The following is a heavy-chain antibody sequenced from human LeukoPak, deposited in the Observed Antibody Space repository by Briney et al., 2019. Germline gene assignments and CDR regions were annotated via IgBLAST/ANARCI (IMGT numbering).Heavy chain of an antibody. J-gene: IGHJ4*02. D-gene: IGHD7-27*01. CDR2: IYYSGTT. Sequence: SETLSLTCTVSGGSISNYYWNWIRQPPGKGLELIGYIYYSGTTNYNPSLKSRVTISADTSQNQFSLKLSSVTAADTAVYYCASRKLGNDYWGQGTLVTVSS. CDR1: GGSISNYY. V-gene: IGHV4-59*01. CDR3: ASRKLGNDY.